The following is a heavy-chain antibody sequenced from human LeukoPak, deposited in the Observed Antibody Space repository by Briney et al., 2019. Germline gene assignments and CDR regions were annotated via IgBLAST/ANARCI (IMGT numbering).Heavy chain of an antibody. CDR2: IIPIFGTA. J-gene: IGHJ4*02. V-gene: IGHV1-69*05. CDR1: GGTFSSYA. D-gene: IGHD3-22*01. CDR3: ARDMGSSGYLFDY. Sequence: SVKVSCKASGGTFSSYAISWVRQAPGQGLEWMGGIIPIFGTANYAQKLQGRVTMTTDTSTSTAYMELRSLRSDDTAVYYCARDMGSSGYLFDYWGQGTLVTVSS.